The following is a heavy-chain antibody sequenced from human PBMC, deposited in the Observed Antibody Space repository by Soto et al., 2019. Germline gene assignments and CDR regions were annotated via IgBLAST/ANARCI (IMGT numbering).Heavy chain of an antibody. CDR1: GFTFSDHY. J-gene: IGHJ4*02. V-gene: IGHV3-72*01. CDR3: ARGVVSTGYFDY. Sequence: EVQLVESGGGLVQPGGSLRLSCAASGFTFSDHYMDWVRQAPGKGLEWVGRSRDKAHSNTTEYAASVKGRFTISRDDSENSLYLQMNSLKTEDTAVYYCARGVVSTGYFDYWGQGTLVTVSS. D-gene: IGHD5-12*01. CDR2: SRDKAHSNTT.